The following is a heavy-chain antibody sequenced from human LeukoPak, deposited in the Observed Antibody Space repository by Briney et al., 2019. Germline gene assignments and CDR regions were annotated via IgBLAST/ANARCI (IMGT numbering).Heavy chain of an antibody. V-gene: IGHV4-59*08. J-gene: IGHJ5*02. D-gene: IGHD4-23*01. Sequence: SETLSLTCTVSGGSITSYYWSWIRQPPGRGLEWIGYVYYSGTYNYSPSLKSRVTISVDTSKNQFSLKLSSVTAADTAVYYCAGRHYGGNSDWFDPWGQGTLVTVSS. CDR3: AGRHYGGNSDWFDP. CDR1: GGSITSYY. CDR2: VYYSGTY.